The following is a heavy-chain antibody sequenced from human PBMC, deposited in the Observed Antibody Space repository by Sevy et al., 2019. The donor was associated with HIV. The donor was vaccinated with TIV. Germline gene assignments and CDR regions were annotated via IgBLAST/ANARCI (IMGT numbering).Heavy chain of an antibody. J-gene: IGHJ6*03. V-gene: IGHV3-30*02. CDR1: GFTFSSYG. CDR3: AKVPAGGTTLYYYYYMDV. D-gene: IGHD1-7*01. CDR2: IRYDGSNK. Sequence: GGSLRLSCAASGFTFSSYGMHWVRQAPGKGLEWVAFIRYDGSNKYYADSVKGRFTISRDNSKNTLYLQMNSLRGEDTVVYYCAKVPAGGTTLYYYYYMDVWGKGTTVTVSS.